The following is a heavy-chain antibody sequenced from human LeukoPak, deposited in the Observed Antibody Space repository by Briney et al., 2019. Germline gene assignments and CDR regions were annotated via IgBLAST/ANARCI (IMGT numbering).Heavy chain of an antibody. D-gene: IGHD1-26*01. CDR3: ARANPLIVGARAGGPFDF. Sequence: PGGSLRLSCAASGFAFSTYAMTWVRQAPGQGLEWVSGISDSGTTTYYADSVKGRFTISRDNSKNTLYLQMNSLRTEDTAVYYCARANPLIVGARAGGPFDFWGRGTVVTVSS. CDR1: GFAFSTYA. J-gene: IGHJ3*01. V-gene: IGHV3-23*01. CDR2: ISDSGTTT.